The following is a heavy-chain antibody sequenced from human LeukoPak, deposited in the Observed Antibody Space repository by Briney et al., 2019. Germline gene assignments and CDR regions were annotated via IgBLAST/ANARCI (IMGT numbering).Heavy chain of an antibody. V-gene: IGHV3-53*01. D-gene: IGHD2-2*01. Sequence: PGGSLRLSCAASGFTVSSNYMSWVRQAPEKGLEWVSVIYSGGSTYYADSVKGRFTISRDNSKNTLYLQMNSLRAEDTAVYYCARDFCSSEACPFRDDAFDIWGQGTKVTVSS. J-gene: IGHJ3*02. CDR2: IYSGGST. CDR3: ARDFCSSEACPFRDDAFDI. CDR1: GFTVSSNY.